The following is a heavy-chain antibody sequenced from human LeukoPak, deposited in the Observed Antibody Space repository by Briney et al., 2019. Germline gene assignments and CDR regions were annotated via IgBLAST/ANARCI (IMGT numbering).Heavy chain of an antibody. V-gene: IGHV4-59*08. J-gene: IGHJ4*02. CDR1: GGSISSYY. Sequence: SETLSLTCTVSGGSISSYYWSWVRQPPGKGLEWIGYIYYSGSTNYNPSLKSRVTISVDTSKNQFFLKLSSVTAADTAVYYCARNDGYFDYWGQGTLVTVSS. CDR2: IYYSGST. CDR3: ARNDGYFDY.